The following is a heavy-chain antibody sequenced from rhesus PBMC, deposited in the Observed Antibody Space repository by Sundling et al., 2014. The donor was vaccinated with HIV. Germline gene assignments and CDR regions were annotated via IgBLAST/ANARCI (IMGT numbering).Heavy chain of an antibody. Sequence: EVQLVESGGGLVQPGGSLRLSCAVSEFTFSSYGMSWVRQAPGKGLEWVSSISSASSYIYYADSVKGRFTISRDNAKNSLSLQMNSLRAEDTAVYFCTSLYGNSHDYWGQGVLVTVSS. CDR1: EFTFSSYG. CDR3: TSLYGNSHDY. CDR2: ISSASSYI. V-gene: IGHV3-136*01. J-gene: IGHJ4*01. D-gene: IGHD4-35*01.